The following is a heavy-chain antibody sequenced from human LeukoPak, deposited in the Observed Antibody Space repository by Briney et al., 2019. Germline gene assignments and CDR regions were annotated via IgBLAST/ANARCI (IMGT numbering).Heavy chain of an antibody. V-gene: IGHV3-7*01. CDR1: GFTLSSYW. Sequence: GGSLRLSCAASGFTLSSYWMSWVRQAPGKGLEWVANIKQDDSEKHYVDSVKGRFTISRDNAKNSLYLQMNSLRAEDTAVYYCARDQNYYDSSGYYYVNYFDYWGQGTLVTVSS. CDR2: IKQDDSEK. J-gene: IGHJ4*02. CDR3: ARDQNYYDSSGYYYVNYFDY. D-gene: IGHD3-22*01.